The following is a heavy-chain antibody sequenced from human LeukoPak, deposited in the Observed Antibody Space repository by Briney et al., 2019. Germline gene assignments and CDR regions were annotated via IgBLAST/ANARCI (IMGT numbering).Heavy chain of an antibody. J-gene: IGHJ4*02. Sequence: SETLSLTCTVSGGSISSHYWSWIRQPPGKGLEWIGYIYYSGSTDYNPSLKSRVTISVDTSKNQFSLNLTSVTAADTAVYYCARGYCGGDCYSGSKYYFDYWGQGTLVTVSS. CDR1: GGSISSHY. CDR3: ARGYCGGDCYSGSKYYFDY. D-gene: IGHD2-21*02. V-gene: IGHV4-59*11. CDR2: IYYSGST.